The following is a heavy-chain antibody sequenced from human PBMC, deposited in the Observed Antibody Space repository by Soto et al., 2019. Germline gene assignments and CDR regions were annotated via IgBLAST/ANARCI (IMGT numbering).Heavy chain of an antibody. D-gene: IGHD2-2*02. CDR1: GFTFSSYA. CDR2: ISYDGSNK. CDR3: ARGVLVPAAIVYYYGMDV. V-gene: IGHV3-30-3*01. Sequence: QVQLVESGGGVVQPGRSLRLSCAASGFTFSSYAMHWVRQAPGKGLEWVAVISYDGSNKYYADSVKGRFTISRDNSKNTLYRQMNSLRAEDTAVYYCARGVLVPAAIVYYYGMDVWGQGTTVTVSS. J-gene: IGHJ6*02.